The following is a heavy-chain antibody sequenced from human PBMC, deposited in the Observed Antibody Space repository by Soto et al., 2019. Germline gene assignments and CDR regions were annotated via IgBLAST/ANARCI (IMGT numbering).Heavy chain of an antibody. Sequence: SLRLSCAASGFTFSSYGMHWVRQAPGKGLEWVAVIWYDGSNKYYADSVKGRFTISRDNSKNTLYLQMNSLRAEDTAVYYCARDLRNDFWSGYYDNYYYYYGMGVWGQGPTVTVYS. J-gene: IGHJ6*02. CDR2: IWYDGSNK. V-gene: IGHV3-33*01. CDR3: ARDLRNDFWSGYYDNYYYYYGMGV. D-gene: IGHD3-3*01. CDR1: GFTFSSYG.